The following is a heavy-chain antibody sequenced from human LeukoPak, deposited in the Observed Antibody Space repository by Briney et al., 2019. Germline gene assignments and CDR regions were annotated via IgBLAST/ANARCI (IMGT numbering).Heavy chain of an antibody. CDR3: ANDYGDYEAFDI. Sequence: GGSLRLSCAASGFTFSSYSMNWVRQAPGKGLEWVSSISSSSSYIYYADSVKGRFTISRDNAKNSLYLQMNSLRAEDTAVYYCANDYGDYEAFDIWGQGTMVTVSS. V-gene: IGHV3-21*01. CDR2: ISSSSSYI. J-gene: IGHJ3*02. CDR1: GFTFSSYS. D-gene: IGHD4-17*01.